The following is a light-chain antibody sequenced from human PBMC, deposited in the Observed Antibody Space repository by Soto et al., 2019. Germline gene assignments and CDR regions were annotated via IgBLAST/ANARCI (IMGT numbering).Light chain of an antibody. Sequence: EIVLTQSPATLSLSPGERATLSCRASQSVSSYLAWYQQKPGQAPRLLIYDASNRATGIPARFGGSVSGTDFTLAISRIEPADFAVYYCQQRSNWRWTFGQGTKVEIK. CDR3: QQRSNWRWT. CDR2: DAS. V-gene: IGKV3-11*01. CDR1: QSVSSY. J-gene: IGKJ1*01.